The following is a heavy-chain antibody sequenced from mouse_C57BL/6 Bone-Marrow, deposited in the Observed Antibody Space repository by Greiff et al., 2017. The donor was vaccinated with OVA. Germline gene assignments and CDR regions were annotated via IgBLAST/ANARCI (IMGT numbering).Heavy chain of an antibody. CDR3: SRDDGYYPFAMDY. J-gene: IGHJ4*01. Sequence: EVQLQESGPELVKPGASVKIPCKASGYTFTDYNMDWVKQSHGQSLEWIGDINPNNGGTIYNQKFKGKATLTVDKSSSTAYMELRSLTSEDTAVYDCSRDDGYYPFAMDYWGQGTSVTVSS. D-gene: IGHD2-3*01. CDR2: INPNNGGT. CDR1: GYTFTDYN. V-gene: IGHV1-18*01.